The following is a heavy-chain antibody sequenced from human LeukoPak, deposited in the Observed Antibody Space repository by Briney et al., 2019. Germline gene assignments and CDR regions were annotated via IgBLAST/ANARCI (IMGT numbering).Heavy chain of an antibody. CDR1: GYSISSGYY. V-gene: IGHV4-38-2*02. Sequence: SETLSLTCTVSGYSISSGYYWGWIRQPPGKGLEWIGSIYHSGSTYCNPSLKSRVTISVDTSKNQFSLKLSSVTAADTAVYYCARGILRYFDWPNWFDPWGQGTLVTVSS. CDR3: ARGILRYFDWPNWFDP. D-gene: IGHD3-9*01. CDR2: IYHSGST. J-gene: IGHJ5*02.